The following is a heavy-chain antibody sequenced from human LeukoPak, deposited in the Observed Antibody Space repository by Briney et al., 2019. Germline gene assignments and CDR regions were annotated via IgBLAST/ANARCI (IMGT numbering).Heavy chain of an antibody. V-gene: IGHV4-34*01. D-gene: IGHD2-21*02. CDR2: INHGGST. CDR1: GGSFSGYY. J-gene: IGHJ6*02. Sequence: SETLSLTCAVYGGSFSGYYWSWIRQPPGKGLEWIGEINHGGSTNYNPSLKSRVTISVDTSKNQFSLKLSSVTAADTAVYYCARDGTAVVTAFGDYGMDVWGQGTTVTVSS. CDR3: ARDGTAVVTAFGDYGMDV.